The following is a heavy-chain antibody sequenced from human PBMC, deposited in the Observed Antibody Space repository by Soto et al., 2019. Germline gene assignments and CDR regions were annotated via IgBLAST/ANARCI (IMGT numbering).Heavy chain of an antibody. V-gene: IGHV1-2*02. Sequence: XSGEVSCTGSGSTFTDYYMDWVRQAPGQGLEWMGWINPNSGGTNYAQKFQGRVTMTRDTSISTAYMELSRLRSDDTAVYYCAREGPGYGSGSLVWGQGTLVTVSS. D-gene: IGHD3-10*01. J-gene: IGHJ4*02. CDR2: INPNSGGT. CDR3: AREGPGYGSGSLV. CDR1: GSTFTDYY.